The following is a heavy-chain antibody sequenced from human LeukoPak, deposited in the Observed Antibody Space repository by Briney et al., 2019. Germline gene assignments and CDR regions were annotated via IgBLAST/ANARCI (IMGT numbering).Heavy chain of an antibody. V-gene: IGHV3-7*01. J-gene: IGHJ6*02. CDR2: IKQDGSEK. CDR1: GFTFSSYW. Sequence: GGSLRLSCAASGFTFSSYWMSWVHQAPGKGLEWVANIKQDGSEKYYVDSVKGRFTISRDNAKNSLYLQMNSLRAEDTAVYYCARGFGRTIFGVVIEYYGMDVWGQGTTVTVSS. CDR3: ARGFGRTIFGVVIEYYGMDV. D-gene: IGHD3-3*01.